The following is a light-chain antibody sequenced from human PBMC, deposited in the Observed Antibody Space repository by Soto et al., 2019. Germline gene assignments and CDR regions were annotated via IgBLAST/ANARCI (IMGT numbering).Light chain of an antibody. Sequence: DIQMTQFPSSVSASVGDRITITCRASEDVSSWLAWYQQKPGKAPKILIYAASTVQSGVPYRFSGSGSVTDFTLTITSQQPEDFATYFCQQAKIFPLTFGQGTRLDLK. CDR1: EDVSSW. V-gene: IGKV1-12*01. CDR2: AAS. CDR3: QQAKIFPLT. J-gene: IGKJ5*01.